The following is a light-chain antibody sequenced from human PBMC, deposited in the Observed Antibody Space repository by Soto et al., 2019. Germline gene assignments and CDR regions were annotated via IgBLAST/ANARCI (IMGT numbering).Light chain of an antibody. V-gene: IGLV2-14*01. CDR1: SSDVGAYNY. Sequence: QSALTQPASVSGSPGQSITISCTGTSSDVGAYNYVSWYQQHPGKAPKLMIYEVSNRPSGVSNRFSGSKSGNTASLIISGLQAEDEADYYCCSYTSSSTPYVFGTGTKLTVL. CDR3: CSYTSSSTPYV. J-gene: IGLJ1*01. CDR2: EVS.